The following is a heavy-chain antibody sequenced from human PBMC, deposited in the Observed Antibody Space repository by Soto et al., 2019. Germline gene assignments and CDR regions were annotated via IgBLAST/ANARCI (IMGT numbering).Heavy chain of an antibody. Sequence: QVQLQQWGAGLLKPSETLSLTCAVYGGSFSGYYWCWLRQPPGKGLEWIGEINHSGSTNYNPSLTSRVTISVDRSNNQFSLKLSSVTAADTAVYYCARTSRFDYWGQGTLVTVSS. CDR1: GGSFSGYY. CDR3: ARTSRFDY. V-gene: IGHV4-34*01. J-gene: IGHJ4*02. D-gene: IGHD6-6*01. CDR2: INHSGST.